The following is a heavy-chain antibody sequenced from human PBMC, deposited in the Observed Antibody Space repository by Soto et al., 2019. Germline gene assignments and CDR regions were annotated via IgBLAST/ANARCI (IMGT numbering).Heavy chain of an antibody. CDR3: ARDRGSYGMDV. CDR1: GGSLSPNY. Sequence: PWETLSLTCTVSGGSLSPNYWSWTRQHPGKGLEWIGYVSPSGTTYYNPSLKSRVSISTDRSKNQFSLEVSSVTAADTAVYYCARDRGSYGMDVWGQGTTVTVSS. CDR2: VSPSGTT. J-gene: IGHJ6*02. V-gene: IGHV4-31*03.